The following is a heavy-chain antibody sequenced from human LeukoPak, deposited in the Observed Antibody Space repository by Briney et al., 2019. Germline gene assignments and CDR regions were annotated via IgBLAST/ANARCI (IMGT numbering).Heavy chain of an antibody. V-gene: IGHV1-8*02. CDR2: MNPNSGNT. J-gene: IGHJ5*02. Sequence: ASVKVSCKASGYTFTSYYMHWVRQAPGQGLEWMGWMNPNSGNTGYAQKFQGRVTMTRNTSISTAYMELSSLRSEDTAVYYCARGDSYYDFWSGYYSRNWFDPWGQGTLVTVSS. CDR1: GYTFTSYY. D-gene: IGHD3-3*01. CDR3: ARGDSYYDFWSGYYSRNWFDP.